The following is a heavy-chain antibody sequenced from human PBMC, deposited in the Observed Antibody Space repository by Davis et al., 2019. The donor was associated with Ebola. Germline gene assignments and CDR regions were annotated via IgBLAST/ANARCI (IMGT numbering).Heavy chain of an antibody. CDR2: IYYSGST. J-gene: IGHJ6*02. CDR1: GGSISSGGYY. D-gene: IGHD1-1*01. Sequence: TLSLTCTVSGGSISSGGYYWSWIRQHPGKGLEWIGYIYYSGSTYYNPSLKSRVTISVDTSKNQFSLKLSSVTAADTAVYYCAREGVVQWGMDVWGQGTTVTVSS. V-gene: IGHV4-31*03. CDR3: AREGVVQWGMDV.